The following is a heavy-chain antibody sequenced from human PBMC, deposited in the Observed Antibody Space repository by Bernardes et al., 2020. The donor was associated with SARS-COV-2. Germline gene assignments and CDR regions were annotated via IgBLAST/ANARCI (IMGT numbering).Heavy chain of an antibody. J-gene: IGHJ4*02. CDR3: ARGGKRYGDRRFDS. V-gene: IGHV4-34*01. CDR1: NGSLSGYY. D-gene: IGHD4-17*01. CDR2: INHSGVA. Sequence: SETLSLTCAVYNGSLSGYYWSWIRQPPGKGLEWIGEINHSGVAHYNTSLKGRVTMSIDTAQNQFSLKVTSATATDTGLYYCARGGKRYGDRRFDSWGQGTLVTVSS.